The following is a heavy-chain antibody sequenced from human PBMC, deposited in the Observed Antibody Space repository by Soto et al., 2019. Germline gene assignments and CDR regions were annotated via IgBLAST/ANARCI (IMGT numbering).Heavy chain of an antibody. J-gene: IGHJ6*02. V-gene: IGHV3-48*03. CDR3: ASTTLGYCSGGSCYGVGHYGMDV. CDR2: ISSSGSTI. D-gene: IGHD2-15*01. Sequence: GGSLRLSCAASGFTFSSYEMNWVRQAPGKGLEWVSYISSSGSTIYYADSVKGRFTISRDNAKNSLYLQMNSLRAEDTAVYYCASTTLGYCSGGSCYGVGHYGMDVWGQGTTVTVSS. CDR1: GFTFSSYE.